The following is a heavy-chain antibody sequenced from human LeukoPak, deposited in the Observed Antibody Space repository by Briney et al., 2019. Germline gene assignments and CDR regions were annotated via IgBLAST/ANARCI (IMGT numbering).Heavy chain of an antibody. CDR3: ARDRGIAAEVDYYYYYYMDV. V-gene: IGHV3-9*01. J-gene: IGHJ6*03. Sequence: GGSLRLSCAASGFAFHDYAMHWVRQAPGKGLEWVAGINWLGGNAGYADSVKGRFTLSRDNTKNSLYLQMNSLRAEDTAVYYCARDRGIAAEVDYYYYYYMDVWGKGTTVTVSS. CDR1: GFAFHDYA. CDR2: INWLGGNA. D-gene: IGHD6-13*01.